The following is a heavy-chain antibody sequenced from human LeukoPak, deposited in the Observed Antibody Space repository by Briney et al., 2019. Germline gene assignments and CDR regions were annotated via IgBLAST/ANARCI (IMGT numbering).Heavy chain of an antibody. CDR1: GYTFTGYY. V-gene: IGHV1-2*02. J-gene: IGHJ4*02. Sequence: GASVKVSCKASGYTFTGYYMHWVRQAPGQGPEWMGWINPNSGGTNYAQKFQGRVTMTRDTSISTAYMELSRLRSDDTAVYYCARELRYFDWLAENHYLDYWGQGTLVTVSS. D-gene: IGHD3-9*01. CDR2: INPNSGGT. CDR3: ARELRYFDWLAENHYLDY.